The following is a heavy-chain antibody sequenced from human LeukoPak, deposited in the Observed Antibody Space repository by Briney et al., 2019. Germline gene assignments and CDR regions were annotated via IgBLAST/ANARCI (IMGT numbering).Heavy chain of an antibody. CDR3: AADVVPGPKGFDP. V-gene: IGHV1-58*02. CDR2: IVVGSGTT. Sequence: ASVKVSCKASGFTFTSSAMQWVRQARGQRLEWIGWIVVGSGTTKYAQKFQERVTITRDMSTSTAYMELSSLRSEDTAVYYCAADVVPGPKGFDPWGQGTLVTVSS. D-gene: IGHD3-10*01. CDR1: GFTFTSSA. J-gene: IGHJ5*02.